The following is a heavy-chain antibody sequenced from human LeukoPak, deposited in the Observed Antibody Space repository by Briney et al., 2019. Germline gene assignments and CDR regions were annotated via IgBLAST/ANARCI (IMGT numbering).Heavy chain of an antibody. V-gene: IGHV3-48*01. CDR3: ARLGSYYYYYMDV. CDR2: ISSSSSTI. Sequence: GGSLRLSCAASGFTFSSYEMNWVRQAPGKGLEWVSYISSSSSTIYYADSVKGRFTISRDNAKNSLYLQMDSLRAEDAAVYYCARLGSYYYYYMDVWGKGTTVTVSS. J-gene: IGHJ6*03. CDR1: GFTFSSYE.